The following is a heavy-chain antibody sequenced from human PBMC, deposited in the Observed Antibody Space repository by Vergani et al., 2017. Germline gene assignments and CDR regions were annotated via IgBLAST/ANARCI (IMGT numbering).Heavy chain of an antibody. Sequence: QVQVVQSGAEVKMPGASVRVSCKASGYTFTSEDIDWVRQAAGQGLEWMGWMNPNSGNTGYAERFQGRIAITRDTSVSTAYMELSSLRFEDTAVYYCLRVRRTCSGDDCPRYVFDYWGQGTLVTVSS. CDR2: MNPNSGNT. J-gene: IGHJ4*02. V-gene: IGHV1-8*02. D-gene: IGHD2-21*02. CDR3: LRVRRTCSGDDCPRYVFDY. CDR1: GYTFTSED.